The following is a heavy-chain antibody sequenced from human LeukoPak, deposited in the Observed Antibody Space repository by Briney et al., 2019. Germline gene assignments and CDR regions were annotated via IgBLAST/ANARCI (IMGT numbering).Heavy chain of an antibody. CDR1: GVSVSSGDYY. J-gene: IGHJ3*02. Sequence: PSETLSLTCTVSGVSVSSGDYYWSWIRQYPGKGLEWIGYIYYSGYTSYNPSLKSRVTISLDTSYNRFSLSLSSVTAADTALYYCARHGAYYDFWSGRIDAFDIWGQGTMVTVSS. CDR3: ARHGAYYDFWSGRIDAFDI. CDR2: IYYSGYT. D-gene: IGHD3-3*01. V-gene: IGHV4-31*03.